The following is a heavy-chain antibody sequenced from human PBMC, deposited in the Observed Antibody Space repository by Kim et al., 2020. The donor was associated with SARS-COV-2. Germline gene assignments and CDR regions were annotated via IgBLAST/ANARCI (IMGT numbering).Heavy chain of an antibody. CDR3: ARDWTMVRGVIITLSWFDP. J-gene: IGHJ5*02. CDR1: GYTFTSYG. V-gene: IGHV1-18*04. Sequence: ASVKVSCKASGYTFTSYGISWVRQAPGQGLEWMGWISAYNGNTNYAQKLQGRVTMTTDTSTSTAYMELRSLRSDDTAVYYCARDWTMVRGVIITLSWFDPWGQGTLVTVSS. CDR2: ISAYNGNT. D-gene: IGHD3-10*01.